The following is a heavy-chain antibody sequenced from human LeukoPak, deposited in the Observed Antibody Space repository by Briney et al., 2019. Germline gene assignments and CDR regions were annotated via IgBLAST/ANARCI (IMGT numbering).Heavy chain of an antibody. Sequence: GSSVKVSCKASGGSFNRNAVSWVRQAPGQGLEWMGGIIPMFPTPNYAQKFQDRVTITADESTTTVYMELSSLRSEDTAVYYCARVSYYYGSGSYNNRFDPWGQGTLVTVSS. J-gene: IGHJ5*02. CDR1: GGSFNRNA. CDR2: IIPMFPTP. V-gene: IGHV1-69*01. CDR3: ARVSYYYGSGSYNNRFDP. D-gene: IGHD3-10*01.